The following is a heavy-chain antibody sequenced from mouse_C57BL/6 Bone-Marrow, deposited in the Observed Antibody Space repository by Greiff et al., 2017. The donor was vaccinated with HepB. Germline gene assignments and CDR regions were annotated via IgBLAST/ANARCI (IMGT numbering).Heavy chain of an antibody. CDR3: SRFYYSKRSFAY. CDR2: ISSGGSYT. CDR1: GFTFSSYG. J-gene: IGHJ3*01. V-gene: IGHV5-6*01. Sequence: EVQRVESGGDLVKPGGSLKLSCAASGFTFSSYGMSWVRQTPDKRLEWVATISSGGSYTYYPDSVKGRFTISRDNAKHTLYLQMSSLKSEDTAMYYCSRFYYSKRSFAYWGQGTLVTVSA. D-gene: IGHD2-5*01.